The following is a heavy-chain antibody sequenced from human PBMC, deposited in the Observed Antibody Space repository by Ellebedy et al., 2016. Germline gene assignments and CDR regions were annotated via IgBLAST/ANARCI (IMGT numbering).Heavy chain of an antibody. D-gene: IGHD6-19*01. J-gene: IGHJ4*02. CDR1: SYTFTSYG. CDR3: ARLPIGGLAVAGTFDC. Sequence: ASVKVSXKASSYTFTSYGISWVRQAPGQGLEWMGWISTYNGNTNYAKKLQGRVTMTTDTSTSTAYMELRSLRSDDTAVYYCARLPIGGLAVAGTFDCWGQGTLVTVSS. CDR2: ISTYNGNT. V-gene: IGHV1-18*01.